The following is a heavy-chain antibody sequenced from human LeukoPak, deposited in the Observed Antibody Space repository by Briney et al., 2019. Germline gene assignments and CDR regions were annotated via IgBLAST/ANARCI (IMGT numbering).Heavy chain of an antibody. D-gene: IGHD4/OR15-4a*01. V-gene: IGHV4-59*01. CDR2: IYYNGDT. CDR3: VRGPYGASISNWFDP. Sequence: SETLSLTCSVSGDSITGYSWSWIRQTPGKGLEWIGYIYYNGDTHYYPSLNSRLSISVDTPNNQFSLNLRSVTAADTAVYYCVRGPYGASISNWFDPWGQGLLVTVSS. CDR1: GDSITGYS. J-gene: IGHJ5*02.